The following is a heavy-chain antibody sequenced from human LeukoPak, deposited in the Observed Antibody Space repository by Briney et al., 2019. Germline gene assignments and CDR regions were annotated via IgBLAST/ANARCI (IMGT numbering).Heavy chain of an antibody. CDR1: GSTFSDYA. CDR3: AKEITVTNAMDY. V-gene: IGHV3-23*01. D-gene: IGHD4-17*01. J-gene: IGHJ4*02. CDR2: ISGIGGNT. Sequence: GGSLRLSCAASGSTFSDYAVSWVRQAPGKGLGWVSAISGIGGNTYYADSVQGRFTISRDNSKNTLYLQMNSLRAEDTAVYYCAKEITVTNAMDYWGQGTLVSVSS.